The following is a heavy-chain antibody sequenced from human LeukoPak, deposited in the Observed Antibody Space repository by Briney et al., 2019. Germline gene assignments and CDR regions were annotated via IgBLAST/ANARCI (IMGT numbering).Heavy chain of an antibody. CDR2: IYYSGST. CDR1: GGSFSDYY. D-gene: IGHD3-9*01. CDR3: ASLYFDWLLFRNDY. V-gene: IGHV4-34*01. J-gene: IGHJ4*02. Sequence: SETLSLTCAVYGGSFSDYYWNWIRQPPGKGLEWIGSIYYSGSTYYNPSLKSRVTISVDTSKNQFSLKLSSVTAADTAVYYCASLYFDWLLFRNDYWGQGTLVTVSS.